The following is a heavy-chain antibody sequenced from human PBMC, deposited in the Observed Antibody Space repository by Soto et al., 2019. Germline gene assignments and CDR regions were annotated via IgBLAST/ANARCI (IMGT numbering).Heavy chain of an antibody. J-gene: IGHJ2*01. CDR3: ASTKYDSSADYYWYLGL. CDR1: EDTFRTYA. D-gene: IGHD3-22*01. CDR2: IIPIFGTA. V-gene: IGHV1-69*06. Sequence: QVELVQSGAEVKKPGSSVTVSCQASEDTFRTYAISWVRQAPGQGLEWMGGIIPIFGTATYAQKCQGRVTITADTSSNTVYLELNSLRSEDTSVYYCASTKYDSSADYYWYLGLWGSGTLVTVSS.